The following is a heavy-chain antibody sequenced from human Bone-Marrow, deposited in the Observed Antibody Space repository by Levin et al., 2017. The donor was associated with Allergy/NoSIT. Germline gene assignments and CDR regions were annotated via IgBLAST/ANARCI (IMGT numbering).Heavy chain of an antibody. D-gene: IGHD2-8*01. J-gene: IGHJ4*02. CDR2: IHHSGST. V-gene: IGHV4-38-2*01. CDR3: ARYCTNGVCARGAIDY. CDR1: GYSISSGYF. Sequence: GSLRLSCSVSGYSISSGYFWAWIRQPPGKGLEWMGNIHHSGSTHYNASLKNRITISVDTSKNKFSLNLTSVTAADTAIYYCARYCTNGVCARGAIDYWGQGTPVTVSS.